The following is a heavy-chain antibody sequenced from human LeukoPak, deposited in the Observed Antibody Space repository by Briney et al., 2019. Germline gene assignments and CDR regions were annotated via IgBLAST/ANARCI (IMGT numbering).Heavy chain of an antibody. J-gene: IGHJ6*03. CDR1: GFTFSSYA. Sequence: GGSLRLSCAASGFTFSSYAMSWVRQAPGKGLEWVSAISGSGGSTYYADSVKGRFTISRDNSKNTLYLQMNSLRAEDTAVYYCAKAAGSGSYYYYYYMDVWGKGTTVTVSS. CDR3: AKAAGSGSYYYYYYMDV. D-gene: IGHD3-10*01. CDR2: ISGSGGST. V-gene: IGHV3-23*01.